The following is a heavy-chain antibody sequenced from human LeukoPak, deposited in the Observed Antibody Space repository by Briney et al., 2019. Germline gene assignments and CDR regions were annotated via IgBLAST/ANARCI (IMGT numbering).Heavy chain of an antibody. CDR3: AGVDQMTTVVTRAFDI. Sequence: GGSLRLSCAASGFTFSSYAMHWVRQAPGKGLEWVAVISYDGSNKYYADSVKGRFTISRDNSKNTLYLQMNSLRAEDTAVYYCAGVDQMTTVVTRAFDIWGQGTMVTVSS. CDR1: GFTFSSYA. CDR2: ISYDGSNK. D-gene: IGHD4-23*01. V-gene: IGHV3-30-3*01. J-gene: IGHJ3*02.